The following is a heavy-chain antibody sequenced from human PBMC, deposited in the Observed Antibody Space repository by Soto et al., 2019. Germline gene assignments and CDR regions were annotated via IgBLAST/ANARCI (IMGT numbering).Heavy chain of an antibody. J-gene: IGHJ4*02. D-gene: IGHD3-16*01. CDR1: GYTFSSYS. V-gene: IGHV1-3*01. CDR3: AKGIRNYDSAYSPFDH. CDR2: ITAGKGDT. Sequence: ASVKVSCKASGYTFSSYSLQWVRRAPGQGLEWMGWITAGKGDTKYSQKFQGRVTITRDTSANMAYMELTGLRSEDTAIYYCAKGIRNYDSAYSPFDHWGQGTLVTVSS.